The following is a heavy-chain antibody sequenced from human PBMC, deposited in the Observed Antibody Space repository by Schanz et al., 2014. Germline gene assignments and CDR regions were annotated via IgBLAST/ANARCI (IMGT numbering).Heavy chain of an antibody. CDR2: IYHTGST. V-gene: IGHV4-34*01. Sequence: QVQLQQWGAGLLKPSETLSLTCGVFGGSFSGYYWSWIRQPPGKGLEWIGEIYHTGSTNYNPSLKSQFTISVDTSKNQFSLKLSSVTAADTAVYYCARGNNVDYGDAFVNYCYYYMDVWGKGTTVTVSS. D-gene: IGHD4-17*01. CDR3: ARGNNVDYGDAFVNYCYYYMDV. J-gene: IGHJ6*03. CDR1: GGSFSGYY.